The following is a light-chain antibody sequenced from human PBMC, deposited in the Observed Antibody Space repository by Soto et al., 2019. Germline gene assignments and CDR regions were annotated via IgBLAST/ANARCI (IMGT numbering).Light chain of an antibody. Sequence: DIQMTQSPSTLSGSVGDRVTITCRASQTISSWLAWYQQKPGKAPELLIFDASSLKSGVPARFSGSGSGTEFTLTISSLQPDDFATYYCQQYNTYSTFGQGTRLEIK. V-gene: IGKV1-5*01. CDR1: QTISSW. CDR3: QQYNTYST. CDR2: DAS. J-gene: IGKJ5*01.